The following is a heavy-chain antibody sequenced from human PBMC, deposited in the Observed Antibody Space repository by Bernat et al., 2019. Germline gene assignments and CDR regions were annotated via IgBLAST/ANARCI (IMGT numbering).Heavy chain of an antibody. CDR3: TTDLADYIWGSYRYLGWFDP. CDR1: GFTFSNAW. CDR2: IKSKTDGGTT. Sequence: EVRLVESGGGLVKPGGSLRLSCAASGFTFSNAWMSWVRQAPGKGLEWVGRIKSKTDGGTTDYAAPVKGRFTISRDDSKNTLYLQMNSLKTEDTAVYYCTTDLADYIWGSYRYLGWFDPWGQGTLVTVSS. D-gene: IGHD3-16*02. V-gene: IGHV3-15*01. J-gene: IGHJ5*02.